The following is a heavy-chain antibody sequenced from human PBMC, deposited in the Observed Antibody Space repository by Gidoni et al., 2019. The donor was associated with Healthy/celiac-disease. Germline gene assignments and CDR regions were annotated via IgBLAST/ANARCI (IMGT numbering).Heavy chain of an antibody. Sequence: QVQLVESGGGVVQPGRSLRLSCAASGFTFSSYGMHWVRQAPGKGLEWVAVIWYDGSNKYYADSVKGRFTISRDNSKNTLYLQMNSLRAEDTAVYYCAREYDSLFDYWGQGTLVTVSS. D-gene: IGHD3-22*01. CDR3: AREYDSLFDY. J-gene: IGHJ4*02. V-gene: IGHV3-33*01. CDR1: GFTFSSYG. CDR2: IWYDGSNK.